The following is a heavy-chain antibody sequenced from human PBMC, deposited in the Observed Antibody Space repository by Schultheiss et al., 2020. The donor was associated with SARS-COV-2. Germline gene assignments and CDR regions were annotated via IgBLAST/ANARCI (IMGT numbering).Heavy chain of an antibody. CDR3: ARDADYYDSGPIVD. J-gene: IGHJ4*02. CDR2: INSDGSST. D-gene: IGHD3-22*01. V-gene: IGHV3-74*01. Sequence: GGSLRLSCAASGFTFSNAWMHWVRQAPGKGLVWVSRINSDGSSTSYSDSVKGRFTISRDNAKNSLYLQMNSLRAEDTAVYYCARDADYYDSGPIVDWGQGTLVTVSS. CDR1: GFTFSNAW.